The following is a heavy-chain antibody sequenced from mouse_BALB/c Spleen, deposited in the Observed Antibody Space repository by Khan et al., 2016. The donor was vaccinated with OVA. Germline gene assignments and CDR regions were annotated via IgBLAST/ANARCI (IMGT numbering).Heavy chain of an antibody. V-gene: IGHV1-5*01. D-gene: IGHD2-2*01. J-gene: IGHJ3*01. Sequence: VQLQQSGTVLARPGTSVKMSCKASGYTFTSYWMHWVKQRHGQGLEWIGAIYPGNGDTSYNQKFKGKAKLTAVTSTSTAYMELSSLTTEDSAVYYCTRFGYLFAYWGQGTLVTVSA. CDR3: TRFGYLFAY. CDR1: GYTFTSYW. CDR2: IYPGNGDT.